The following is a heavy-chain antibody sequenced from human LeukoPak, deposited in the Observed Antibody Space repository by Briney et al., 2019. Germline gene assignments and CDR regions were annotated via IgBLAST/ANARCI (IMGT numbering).Heavy chain of an antibody. CDR1: GYTFTTYG. CDR3: ARVRGVLLWFGEFVD. V-gene: IGHV1-18*01. D-gene: IGHD3-10*01. CDR2: ISTYDDNI. J-gene: IGHJ4*02. Sequence: ASVKVSCKASGYTFTTYGLSWVRQAPGQGLEWLGWISTYDDNIKYAQSLQGRLTLTIDTSTSTAYMELSSLRSEDTAAYYCARVRGVLLWFGEFVDWGQGTLVTASS.